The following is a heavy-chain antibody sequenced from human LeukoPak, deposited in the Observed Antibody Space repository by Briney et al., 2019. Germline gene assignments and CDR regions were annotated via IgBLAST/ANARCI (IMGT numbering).Heavy chain of an antibody. D-gene: IGHD3-3*01. V-gene: IGHV3-7*03. Sequence: PGGSLRLSCVASGFTFGKYWMSWVRQAPGKGLEWVANIKLDGSEKNYVDSVKGRFTISRDNTKNSLYLQMNSLGAEDTAVFYCARDQYDTWSRRGNFDSWGQGTLVTVSS. J-gene: IGHJ4*02. CDR2: IKLDGSEK. CDR1: GFTFGKYW. CDR3: ARDQYDTWSRRGNFDS.